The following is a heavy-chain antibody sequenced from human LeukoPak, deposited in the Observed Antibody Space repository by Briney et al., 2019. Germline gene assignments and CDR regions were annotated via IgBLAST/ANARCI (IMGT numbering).Heavy chain of an antibody. D-gene: IGHD4-23*01. Sequence: GRSLRLSCAASGFPFTNYAMSWVRQAPGKGLECVSVISGDGGTTYYADSVKGRFTISRDNSKNTLYLQMNSLRAEDTAVYYCAKTEGRGTTVAQRPNDYWGQGTLVTVSS. V-gene: IGHV3-23*01. CDR2: ISGDGGTT. J-gene: IGHJ4*02. CDR3: AKTEGRGTTVAQRPNDY. CDR1: GFPFTNYA.